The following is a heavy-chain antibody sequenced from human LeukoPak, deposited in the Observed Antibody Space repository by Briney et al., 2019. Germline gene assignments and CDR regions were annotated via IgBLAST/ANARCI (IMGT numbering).Heavy chain of an antibody. V-gene: IGHV1-69*13. CDR3: ARVFRYCSSTSCPPSYYYYGMDV. J-gene: IGHJ6*02. D-gene: IGHD2-2*01. Sequence: SVTLSCKASGGTFSSYAISWGRHAPGQGLEWMVGVIPLFGTANYAQKFQGRVTITADESTSTAYMELSSLRSEDTAVYYCARVFRYCSSTSCPPSYYYYGMDVWGQGTTVTVSS. CDR1: GGTFSSYA. CDR2: VIPLFGTA.